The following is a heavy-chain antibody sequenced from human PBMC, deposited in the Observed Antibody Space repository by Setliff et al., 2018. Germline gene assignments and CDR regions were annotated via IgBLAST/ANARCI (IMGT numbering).Heavy chain of an antibody. Sequence: GASVKVSCKASGYTFTNYGINWVRQAPGQGLEWVGWISSYNDVTSYAQRFQGRVTLTTDTSTSAAYMELRTLRSDDTAVYYCAISTLSICSGGSCPNAFDVWGQGTMVTVSS. CDR3: AISTLSICSGGSCPNAFDV. V-gene: IGHV1-18*01. J-gene: IGHJ3*01. D-gene: IGHD2-15*01. CDR2: ISSYNDVT. CDR1: GYTFTNYG.